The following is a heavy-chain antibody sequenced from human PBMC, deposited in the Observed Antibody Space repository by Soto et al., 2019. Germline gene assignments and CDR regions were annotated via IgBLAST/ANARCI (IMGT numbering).Heavy chain of an antibody. CDR3: VRGPVLLLDD. Sequence: QVQLVQSGAEVKMPGASVKVSCKASGYSFTNSFIHWLRQAPGQGPEWMGIINPSGDATTYAPDFKGRATMTRDTTTTTVYMELTSLRSEDTATYYCVRGPVLLLDDWGQGTLVTVSS. V-gene: IGHV1-46*03. CDR1: GYSFTNSF. D-gene: IGHD2-15*01. CDR2: INPSGDAT. J-gene: IGHJ4*02.